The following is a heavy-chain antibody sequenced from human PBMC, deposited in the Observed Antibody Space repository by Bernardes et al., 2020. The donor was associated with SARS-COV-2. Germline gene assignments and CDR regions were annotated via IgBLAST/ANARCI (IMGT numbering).Heavy chain of an antibody. CDR2: IYYSGST. CDR3: ARHLWFGEFGFDY. CDR1: GGSISSYY. V-gene: IGHV4-59*01. J-gene: IGHJ4*02. Sequence: LSLTCTVSGGSISSYYWSWIRQPPGKGLEWIGYIYYSGSTNYNPSLKSRVTISVDTSKNQFSLKLSSVTAADTAVYYCARHLWFGEFGFDYWGQGTLVTVSS. D-gene: IGHD3-10*01.